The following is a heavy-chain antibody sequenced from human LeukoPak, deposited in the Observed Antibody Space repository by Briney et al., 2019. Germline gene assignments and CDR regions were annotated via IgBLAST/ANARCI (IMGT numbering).Heavy chain of an antibody. D-gene: IGHD3-22*01. V-gene: IGHV3-23*01. CDR2: ISDSGGST. CDR3: ARDNRDSSAYHY. J-gene: IGHJ4*02. Sequence: GGSLRLSCAASGFTFSSYAMSWVRQAPGKGLEWVSAISDSGGSTYYADSVKGRFTISRDNSKNTLYLQMNSLRAEDTAVYYCARDNRDSSAYHYWGQGTLVTVSS. CDR1: GFTFSSYA.